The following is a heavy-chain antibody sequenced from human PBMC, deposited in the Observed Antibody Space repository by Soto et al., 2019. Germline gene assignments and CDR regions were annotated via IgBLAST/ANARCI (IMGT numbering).Heavy chain of an antibody. CDR1: GDSVSSNSAA. J-gene: IGHJ4*02. CDR2: TYYRSKWYN. D-gene: IGHD6-19*01. CDR3: ARDRSGSGWYGFDY. V-gene: IGHV6-1*01. Sequence: SQTLALPCGISGDSVSSNSAACNFIRQSPSRGLEWLGRTYYRSKWYNDYAVSVKSRITINPDTSKNQFSLQLNSVTPEDTAVYYCARDRSGSGWYGFDYWGQGTLVTVSS.